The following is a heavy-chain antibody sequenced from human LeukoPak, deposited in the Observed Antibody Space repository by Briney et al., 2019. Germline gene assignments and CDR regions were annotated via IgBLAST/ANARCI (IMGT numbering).Heavy chain of an antibody. D-gene: IGHD6-13*01. V-gene: IGHV3-48*03. J-gene: IGHJ4*02. Sequence: GGSLRLSCAASGFTFSNYEMNWVRQAPGKGLEWVSYISSSGSTIYYADSVKGRFTISRDNAKNSLYLQMNSLRAEDTAVYYCAKAPSAAAHPRYFDYWGQGTLVTVSS. CDR3: AKAPSAAAHPRYFDY. CDR1: GFTFSNYE. CDR2: ISSSGSTI.